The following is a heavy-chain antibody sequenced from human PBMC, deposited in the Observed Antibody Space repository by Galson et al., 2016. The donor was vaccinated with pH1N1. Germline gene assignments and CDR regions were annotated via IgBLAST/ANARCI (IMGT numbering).Heavy chain of an antibody. CDR2: IIPIFNTV. J-gene: IGHJ2*01. CDR1: GGTFGSYG. CDR3: AREDYYDPDLSDWYFDL. V-gene: IGHV1-69*13. Sequence: SVKVSCKASGGTFGSYGIHWVRQAPGQGLEWMGGIIPIFNTVKYAQNFRGRVTITPDESTTTAYMDLSSLRSEDTAMYYCAREDYYDPDLSDWYFDLWGRGTLLTVSS. D-gene: IGHD3-22*01.